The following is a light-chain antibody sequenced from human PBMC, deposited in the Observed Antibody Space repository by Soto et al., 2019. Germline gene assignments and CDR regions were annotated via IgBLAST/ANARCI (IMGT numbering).Light chain of an antibody. CDR1: TTDIGGYNY. V-gene: IGLV2-14*03. CDR3: SSYTTDNTLV. CDR2: RVS. J-gene: IGLJ2*01. Sequence: QSALTQPASVSGSLGQSITISCTGTTTDIGGYNYVSWYQQHPGKVHKLMIYRVSNRPSGISHRFSASKSGNAASLTIAGLQAEDEADYYCSSYTTDNTLVFGGGTKLTVL.